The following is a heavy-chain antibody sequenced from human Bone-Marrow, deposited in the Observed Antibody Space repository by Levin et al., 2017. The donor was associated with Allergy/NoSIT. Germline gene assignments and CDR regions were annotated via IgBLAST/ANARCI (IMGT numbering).Heavy chain of an antibody. V-gene: IGHV3-7*04. J-gene: IGHJ4*02. CDR3: ARFPGAYSSGYFTRYFDY. CDR2: IKQDGSEK. CDR1: GFTFNTYF. D-gene: IGHD6-19*01. Sequence: PGGSLRLSCAASGFTFNTYFMSWVRQAPGKGLEWVANIKQDGSEKYYVDSVKGRFTISRDNAKNSLYLQMNSLRAEDTAVYYCARFPGAYSSGYFTRYFDYWGQGTLVTVSS.